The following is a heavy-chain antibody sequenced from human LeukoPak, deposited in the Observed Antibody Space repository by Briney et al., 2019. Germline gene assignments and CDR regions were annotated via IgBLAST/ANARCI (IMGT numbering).Heavy chain of an antibody. J-gene: IGHJ4*02. V-gene: IGHV3-30*02. CDR1: GFIFSSYG. CDR3: ARGYEVRAARPLDY. CDR2: IRYDGSDK. D-gene: IGHD6-6*01. Sequence: GGSLRLSCAASGFIFSSYGMHWFRQAPGKGLEWVAFIRYDGSDKYYADSVKGRFTISRDNSKNTLILQMNSLRAEDTAVYYCARGYEVRAARPLDYWGQGTLVTVSS.